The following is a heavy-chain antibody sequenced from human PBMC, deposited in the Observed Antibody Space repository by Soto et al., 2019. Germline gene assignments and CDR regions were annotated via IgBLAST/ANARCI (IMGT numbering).Heavy chain of an antibody. CDR1: GFTFSSYA. CDR3: AKDTPNLRNYGNDY. J-gene: IGHJ4*02. V-gene: IGHV3-23*01. D-gene: IGHD1-7*01. Sequence: PGGSLRLSCAASGFTFSSYAMSWVRQAPGKGLEWVSAISGSGGSTYYADSVKGRFTISRDNSKNTLYLQMDSLRAEDTAVYYCAKDTPNLRNYGNDYWGQGTLVTVSS. CDR2: ISGSGGST.